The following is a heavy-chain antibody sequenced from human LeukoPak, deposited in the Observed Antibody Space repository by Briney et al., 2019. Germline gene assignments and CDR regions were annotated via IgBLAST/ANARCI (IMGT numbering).Heavy chain of an antibody. CDR3: ARVGAVAGISNYYYYMDV. V-gene: IGHV1-8*01. CDR2: MNPNSGNT. CDR1: GYTFTSYD. J-gene: IGHJ6*03. Sequence: ASVKVSCKASGYTFTSYDINWVRQATGQGLEWMGWMNPNSGNTGYAQKFQGRVTMTRNTSISTAYMELSSLRSEDTAVYYCARVGAVAGISNYYYYMDVWGKGTTVTISS. D-gene: IGHD6-19*01.